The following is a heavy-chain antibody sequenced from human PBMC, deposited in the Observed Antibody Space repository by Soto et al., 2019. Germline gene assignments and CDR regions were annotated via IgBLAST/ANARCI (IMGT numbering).Heavy chain of an antibody. CDR2: ISYDGSNK. CDR1: GFTFSGYG. Sequence: QAQLVESGGGVVQPGRSLRLSCAASGFTFSGYGMHWVRQAPGKVLEWVALISYDGSNKYYADSVKGRFTISRDNSKNTLYLQMNSLRAEDAAVYYCAKDKGPYSYGPYGMDVWGQGTTVTVSS. D-gene: IGHD5-18*01. V-gene: IGHV3-30*18. J-gene: IGHJ6*02. CDR3: AKDKGPYSYGPYGMDV.